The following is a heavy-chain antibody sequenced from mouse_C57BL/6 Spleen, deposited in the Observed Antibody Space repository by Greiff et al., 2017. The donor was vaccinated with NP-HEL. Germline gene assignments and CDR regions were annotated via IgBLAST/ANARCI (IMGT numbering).Heavy chain of an antibody. J-gene: IGHJ4*01. V-gene: IGHV1-76*01. Sequence: QVQLKESGAELVRPGASVKLSCKASGYTFTDYYINWVQQRPGTGLEWIARIYTGSGNTYYNEKFKGKATLTAEKSSSTAYMQRSSLTSEDSAVYFCARGRYYGSWDYAMDYWGQGTSVTVSS. CDR1: GYTFTDYY. CDR2: IYTGSGNT. CDR3: ARGRYYGSWDYAMDY. D-gene: IGHD1-1*01.